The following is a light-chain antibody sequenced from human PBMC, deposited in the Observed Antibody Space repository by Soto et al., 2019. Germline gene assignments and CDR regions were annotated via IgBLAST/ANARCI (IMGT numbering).Light chain of an antibody. Sequence: EVVMTQSPATLSVSPGERATLSCRASQSVRSSLAWYQQKPGQAPRLLIYGASTRATGIPARFSGSGSGTEFTLTIGSLQSEDFAVYYCQQYNNWLSFGGGTKVEIK. V-gene: IGKV3-15*01. J-gene: IGKJ4*01. CDR2: GAS. CDR3: QQYNNWLS. CDR1: QSVRSS.